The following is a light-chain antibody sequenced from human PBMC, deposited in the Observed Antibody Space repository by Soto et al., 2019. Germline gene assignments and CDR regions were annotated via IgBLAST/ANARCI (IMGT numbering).Light chain of an antibody. CDR1: QSVSSY. Sequence: EIVLTQSPATLSLSPGERATLSCRASQSVSSYLAWYQQKPGQAPRLLIYDASNRATRIPARFSGSGSGTDCTLTISSLEPEDFAVYYCQQRSNWPLTFGGGNKVEIK. CDR2: DAS. V-gene: IGKV3-11*01. J-gene: IGKJ4*01. CDR3: QQRSNWPLT.